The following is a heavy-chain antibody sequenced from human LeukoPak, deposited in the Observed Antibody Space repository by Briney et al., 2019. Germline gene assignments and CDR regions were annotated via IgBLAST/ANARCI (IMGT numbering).Heavy chain of an antibody. CDR1: GFTFSHYW. CDR2: ISSSSSYI. CDR3: ARAPPTPGLYSGSYYRWYYFDY. V-gene: IGHV3-21*01. J-gene: IGHJ4*02. D-gene: IGHD1-26*01. Sequence: PGGSLRLSCAASGFTFSHYWMSWVRQAPGKGLERVSSISSSSSYIYYADSVKGRFTISRDNAKNSLYLQMNSLRAEDTAVYYCARAPPTPGLYSGSYYRWYYFDYWGQGTLDTVSS.